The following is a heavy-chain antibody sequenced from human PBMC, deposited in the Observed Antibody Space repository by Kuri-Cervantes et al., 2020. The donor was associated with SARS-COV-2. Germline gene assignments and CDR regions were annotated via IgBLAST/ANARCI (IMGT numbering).Heavy chain of an antibody. J-gene: IGHJ6*03. D-gene: IGHD3-10*01. CDR2: TYYRSKWYN. CDR1: GDRVSNNSVV. CDR3: ARGKTMVRGENYYYMDV. Sequence: SQTLSLTCAISGDRVSNNSVVWNWIRQSPSRGLEWLGRTYYRSKWYNDYAVSVKSRISINPDTSKKQFSLPLNSVTPEDTAVYYCARGKTMVRGENYYYMDVWGKGTTVTVSS. V-gene: IGHV6-1*01.